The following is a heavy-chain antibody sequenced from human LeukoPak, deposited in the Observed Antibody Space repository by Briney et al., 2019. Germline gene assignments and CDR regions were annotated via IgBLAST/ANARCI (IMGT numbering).Heavy chain of an antibody. CDR2: IYPGDSDT. D-gene: IGHD3-16*02. Sequence: GESLKISSKGSGYRFTNYWIGWVRQMPGKDLEWMGIIYPGDSDTTYSPSFQGQVTISADKSIRTAYLQWSSLKASDTAMYYCARHTGGGTYHPFDYWGQGTLVTVSS. V-gene: IGHV5-51*01. CDR1: GYRFTNYW. J-gene: IGHJ4*02. CDR3: ARHTGGGTYHPFDY.